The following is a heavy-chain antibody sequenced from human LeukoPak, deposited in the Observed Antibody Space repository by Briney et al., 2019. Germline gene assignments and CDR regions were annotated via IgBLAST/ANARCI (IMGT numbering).Heavy chain of an antibody. CDR1: GFTFSSYA. Sequence: GGSLGLSCAASGFTFSSYAMSWVRQAPGKGLECVSAISGSGGSTYYADSVKGRFTISRDNSKNTLYLQMNSLRVEDTAVYYCARDETYYYDSSGYSETRYWGQGTLVTVSS. J-gene: IGHJ4*02. V-gene: IGHV3-23*01. D-gene: IGHD3-22*01. CDR3: ARDETYYYDSSGYSETRY. CDR2: ISGSGGST.